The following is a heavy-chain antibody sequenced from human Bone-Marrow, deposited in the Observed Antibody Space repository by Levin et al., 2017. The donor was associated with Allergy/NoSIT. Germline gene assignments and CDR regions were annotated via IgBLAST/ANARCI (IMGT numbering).Heavy chain of an antibody. V-gene: IGHV4-59*10. CDR1: GGSFISSY. J-gene: IGHJ4*02. D-gene: IGHD6-19*01. CDR3: AKVGASGWMPLEY. CDR2: VYADGTT. Sequence: SETLSLTCGVDGGSFISSYWSWIRQPAGKGLEWIGRVYADGTTKTNPSLESRVSLSVDTSNNRFFLQLTSVTVADTAVYYCAKVGASGWMPLEYWGQGTLVTVSS.